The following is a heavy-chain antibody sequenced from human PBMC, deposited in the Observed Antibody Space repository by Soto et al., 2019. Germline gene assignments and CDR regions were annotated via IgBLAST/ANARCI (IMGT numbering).Heavy chain of an antibody. J-gene: IGHJ4*02. V-gene: IGHV3-23*01. Sequence: GGSLRLSCAASGFTFSSYAMSWVRQAPGKGLEWVSAISGSGGSTYYADSVKGRFTISRDNSKNTLYLQMNSLRAEDTAVYYCATLYSYGPDFDYWGQGTLVTVSS. CDR1: GFTFSSYA. CDR3: ATLYSYGPDFDY. D-gene: IGHD5-18*01. CDR2: ISGSGGST.